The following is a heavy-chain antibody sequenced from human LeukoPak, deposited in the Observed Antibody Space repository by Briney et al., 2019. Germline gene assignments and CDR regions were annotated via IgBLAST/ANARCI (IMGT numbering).Heavy chain of an antibody. J-gene: IGHJ6*02. D-gene: IGHD2-2*01. V-gene: IGHV4-34*01. CDR3: ARGVVPAAMPDYYYYGMDV. CDR1: GGSFSGYY. Sequence: SETLSLTCAVYGGSFSGYYWSWIRQPPGKGLEWIGEINHSGSTNYNPSLKSRVTISVDTSKNQFSLKLSSVTAADTAVYYCARGVVPAAMPDYYYYGMDVWGQGTTVTVSS. CDR2: INHSGST.